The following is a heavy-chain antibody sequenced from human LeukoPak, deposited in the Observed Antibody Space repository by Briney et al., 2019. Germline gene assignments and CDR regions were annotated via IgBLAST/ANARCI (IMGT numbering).Heavy chain of an antibody. CDR3: VGVMCGRWVGDY. Sequence: GGSLRLSCVVSGLDFSDYYMDWVRQAPGKGLEWVGRIRNKVNSYTTHYAASVNGRFTISRDDSQNSLSLQMNSLKTDDTAVYYCVGVMCGRWVGDYRGEGSLVTVSS. D-gene: IGHD3-16*01. CDR2: IRNKVNSYTT. V-gene: IGHV3-72*01. J-gene: IGHJ4*02. CDR1: GLDFSDYY.